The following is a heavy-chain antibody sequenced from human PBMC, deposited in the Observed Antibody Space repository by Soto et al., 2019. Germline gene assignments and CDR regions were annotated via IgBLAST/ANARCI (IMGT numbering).Heavy chain of an antibody. CDR2: IIPIFGTA. V-gene: IGHV1-69*01. D-gene: IGHD2-2*01. J-gene: IGHJ6*02. Sequence: QVQLVQSGAEVKKPGSSVKVSCKASGGTFSSYAFSWVRQAPGQGLEWMGGIIPIFGTANYAQRFQGRVTITADESTSTAYMELSSLRSEDTAMYYCARDLYCSSTSCSAGDSYYGMDVWGQGTTVTVSS. CDR3: ARDLYCSSTSCSAGDSYYGMDV. CDR1: GGTFSSYA.